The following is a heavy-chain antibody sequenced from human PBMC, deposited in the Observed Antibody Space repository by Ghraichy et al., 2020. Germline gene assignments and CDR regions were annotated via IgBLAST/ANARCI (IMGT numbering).Heavy chain of an antibody. CDR2: IIPVFGTA. CDR3: VGPGYGVYV. J-gene: IGHJ6*02. Sequence: SVKVSCKASGATFRTFAAIRVRQAPGLGFEWMGGIIPVFGTANYAQKFQGRVTIIADESTSTVYMELNNLMSEDTAVYYWVGPGYGVYVWGQGTPVTVAS. D-gene: IGHD7-27*01. CDR1: GATFRTFA. V-gene: IGHV1-69*13.